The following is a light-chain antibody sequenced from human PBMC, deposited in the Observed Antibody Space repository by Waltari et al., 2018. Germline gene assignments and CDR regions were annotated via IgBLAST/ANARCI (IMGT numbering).Light chain of an antibody. CDR3: QQTDSVPFT. V-gene: IGKV1-39*01. CDR1: QNIVRY. J-gene: IGKJ5*01. CDR2: AAS. Sequence: DIQMTQSPYSLSASVGDRVTITCRASQNIVRYLNWDQQRPGKDPKLLIYAASTLQRGVPSRFSGSGSGTDFTLTITTLQPEDFATYYCQQTDSVPFTCGQGTRLDIK.